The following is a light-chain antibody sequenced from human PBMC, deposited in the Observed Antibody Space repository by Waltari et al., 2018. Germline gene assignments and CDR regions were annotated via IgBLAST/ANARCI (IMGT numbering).Light chain of an antibody. Sequence: EIVLTQSPATLSLSPGQRATLSCRASQSVNINLGWYQQKLGQPPRLLIYDTSNRATGIPDRFSASGFGTDFTLTISSLEPEDFAVYFCQQTSSWPLTFGGGTKVEIK. CDR1: QSVNIN. J-gene: IGKJ4*01. CDR2: DTS. CDR3: QQTSSWPLT. V-gene: IGKV3-11*01.